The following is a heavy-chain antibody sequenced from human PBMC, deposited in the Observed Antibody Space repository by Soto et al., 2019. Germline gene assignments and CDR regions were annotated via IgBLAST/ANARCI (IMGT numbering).Heavy chain of an antibody. V-gene: IGHV5-51*01. Sequence: GESLKISCKGSGYSFTSYWIGWVRQMPGKGLEWMGIIYPGDSDTRYSPSFQGQVTISADKSISTAYLQWSSLKASDTAMYYCARTAAAGKYYYGVDGWGQGTTDTVSS. CDR1: GYSFTSYW. CDR2: IYPGDSDT. CDR3: ARTAAAGKYYYGVDG. J-gene: IGHJ6*02. D-gene: IGHD6-13*01.